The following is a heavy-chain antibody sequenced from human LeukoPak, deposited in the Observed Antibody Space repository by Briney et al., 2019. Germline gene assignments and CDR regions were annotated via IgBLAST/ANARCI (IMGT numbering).Heavy chain of an antibody. CDR2: ISASNGDT. J-gene: IGHJ4*02. D-gene: IGHD5-24*01. Sequence: ASVKVSCKASGYTFTNYGITWVRQAPGQGLEWMGWISASNGDTHYSEKFQDRITVTTDTSTSTAYMELRSLRSDDTAVYYCARDGYNPNPFDYWGQGTLVTVSS. CDR1: GYTFTNYG. V-gene: IGHV1-18*01. CDR3: ARDGYNPNPFDY.